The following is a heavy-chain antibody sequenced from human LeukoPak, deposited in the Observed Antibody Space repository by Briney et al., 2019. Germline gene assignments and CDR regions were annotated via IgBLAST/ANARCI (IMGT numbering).Heavy chain of an antibody. CDR1: GGSISSYY. Sequence: SETLSLTCTVSGGSISSYYWSWIRQPPGKGLEWIGYIYYSGSTNYNPSLKSRVTISVDTSKNQFSLKLSSVTAADTAVYYCARVSDGIRAAQGYFDYWGQGTLVTVSS. J-gene: IGHJ4*02. D-gene: IGHD5-18*01. V-gene: IGHV4-59*12. CDR2: IYYSGST. CDR3: ARVSDGIRAAQGYFDY.